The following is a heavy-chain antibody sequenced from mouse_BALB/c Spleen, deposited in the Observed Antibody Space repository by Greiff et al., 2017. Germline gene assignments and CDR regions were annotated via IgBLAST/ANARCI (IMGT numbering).Heavy chain of an antibody. Sequence: EVKLMESGPGLVKPSQSLSLTCSVTGYSITSCYYWTWIRQFPGNLREWMGFISYDGSNNYNPSLKNRISITRDTSKNKFFLKLNSVTTEDTATYYCARGDDDGYLAWFAYWGQGTLVTVSA. CDR1: GYSITSCYY. J-gene: IGHJ3*01. V-gene: IGHV3-6*02. CDR3: ARGDDDGYLAWFAY. D-gene: IGHD2-3*01. CDR2: ISYDGSN.